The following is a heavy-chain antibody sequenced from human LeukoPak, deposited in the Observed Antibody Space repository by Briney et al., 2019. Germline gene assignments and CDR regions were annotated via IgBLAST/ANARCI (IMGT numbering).Heavy chain of an antibody. J-gene: IGHJ4*02. V-gene: IGHV4-59*01. CDR3: GRVDYYDSSGYPGVVDY. D-gene: IGHD3-22*01. CDR2: IYYSGST. CDR1: GGSISSYY. Sequence: SETLSLTRTVSGGSISSYYWGWIRQPPGKGLEWIGYIYYSGSTNYNPSLKSRVTISVDTSKNQFSLKLSSVTAADTAVYYCGRVDYYDSSGYPGVVDYWGQGTLVTVSS.